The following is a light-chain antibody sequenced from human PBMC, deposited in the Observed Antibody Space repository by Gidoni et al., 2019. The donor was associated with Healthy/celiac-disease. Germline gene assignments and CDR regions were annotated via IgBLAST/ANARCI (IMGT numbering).Light chain of an antibody. CDR1: QSLLHSDGKTY. V-gene: IGKV2D-29*01. CDR3: MQSIQLPPYT. CDR2: AVS. Sequence: DIVMTQTPLSLSVTPGQPASISCKSSQSLLHSDGKTYLCWYLQKPGQPPQLLIYAVSNRFSGVPDRFSGSGSGTDFTLKISRVEAEDVGVYYCMQSIQLPPYTFGQXTKVEIK. J-gene: IGKJ2*01.